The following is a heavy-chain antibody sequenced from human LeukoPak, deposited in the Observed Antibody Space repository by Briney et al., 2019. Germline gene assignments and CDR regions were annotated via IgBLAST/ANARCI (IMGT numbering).Heavy chain of an antibody. CDR3: VRDIDLST. CDR1: GFTFSHSA. J-gene: IGHJ3*01. V-gene: IGHV3-23*01. D-gene: IGHD3-16*02. Sequence: GGSLSLSCEASGFTFSHSAMTWVRQAPGKGLEWVSLISFSGNNMYYADSVRGRFTISRDNSKNTLYLQMNSLRAEDTAIYYCVRDIDLSTWGQGTMVSVSS. CDR2: ISFSGNNM.